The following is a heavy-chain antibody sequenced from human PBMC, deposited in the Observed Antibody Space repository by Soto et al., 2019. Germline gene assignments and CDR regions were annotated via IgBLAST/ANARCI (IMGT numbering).Heavy chain of an antibody. J-gene: IGHJ6*02. V-gene: IGHV3-23*01. Sequence: PGGSLRLSCAGSGFTFTSYAMSWVRQAPGQGPEWVSSVSNSGATTYYADSVKGRFTISRDNSNNTLYLQMNSLRVDDTAVYYCAKDWDVVVGTAIGSGMDVWGRGTKVTVS. CDR1: GFTFTSYA. D-gene: IGHD2-21*02. CDR3: AKDWDVVVGTAIGSGMDV. CDR2: VSNSGATT.